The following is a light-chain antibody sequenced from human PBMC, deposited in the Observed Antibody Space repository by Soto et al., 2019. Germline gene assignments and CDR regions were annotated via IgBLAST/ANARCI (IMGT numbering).Light chain of an antibody. J-gene: IGLJ3*02. CDR1: DNDIAVYSL. V-gene: IGLV2-23*02. CDR3: CSYAGSSTFV. Sequence: QSVLTQPAAVSGSPGQSITISCTGTDNDIAVYSLVSWYQQHPGKAPKIMIYEINKRPSGVSIRFSGSKSGNTASLTISGLQPEDEADYYCCSYAGSSTFVFGGGTKVTVL. CDR2: EIN.